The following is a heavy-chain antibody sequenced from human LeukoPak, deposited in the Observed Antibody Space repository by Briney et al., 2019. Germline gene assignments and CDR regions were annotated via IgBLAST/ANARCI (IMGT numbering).Heavy chain of an antibody. CDR1: GYTFIDDY. CDR2: INPNSGGT. D-gene: IGHD6-13*01. CDR3: AHISYSTTSDY. Sequence: ASVKVSCKASGYTFIDDYMHWVRQAPGQGLEWMGWINPNSGGTNYTQKFQGRVTMTRDTSISTAYMELSRLRSDDTAVYYCAHISYSTTSDYWGQGTLVTVSS. V-gene: IGHV1-2*02. J-gene: IGHJ4*02.